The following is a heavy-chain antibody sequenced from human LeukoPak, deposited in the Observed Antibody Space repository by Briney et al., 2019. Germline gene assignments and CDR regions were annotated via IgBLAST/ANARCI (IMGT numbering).Heavy chain of an antibody. Sequence: SVKVSCKASGGSFNNYPISWVRQAPGQGLEWMGGIIPIFGTTNYAPKFQGRVTFTADESTSTVYMELSSLRSEDTAVYYCARVGGGSSTWYGWFDPWGQGTLVTVSS. CDR1: GGSFNNYP. J-gene: IGHJ5*02. D-gene: IGHD6-13*01. V-gene: IGHV1-69*01. CDR2: IIPIFGTT. CDR3: ARVGGGSSTWYGWFDP.